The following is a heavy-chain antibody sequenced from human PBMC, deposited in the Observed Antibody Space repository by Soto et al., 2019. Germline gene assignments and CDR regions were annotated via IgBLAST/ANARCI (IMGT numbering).Heavy chain of an antibody. CDR2: IKTDGSST. CDR1: GFTYSSYW. J-gene: IGHJ4*02. CDR3: ARVGVGHYEFDY. V-gene: IGHV3-74*01. D-gene: IGHD3-16*01. Sequence: EVQLVESGGALVQPGGSLRLSCAASGFTYSSYWMHWVRQVPGEGLVWVSRIKTDGSSTSYADSVKGRFTISRDNAKNTMYLQMNSLGAEDTAVYYCARVGVGHYEFDYWGQGTLVTVS.